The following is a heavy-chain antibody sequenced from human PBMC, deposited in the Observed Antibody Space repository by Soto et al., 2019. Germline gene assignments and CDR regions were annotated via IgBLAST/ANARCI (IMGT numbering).Heavy chain of an antibody. J-gene: IGHJ4*02. Sequence: QVQRVQSGAEVKKPGASVRVSCKASGYTLGDHYLHWVRQAPGQGLEWMGWLTPRSGDTDSAQRFRGRVTMTSDTSINTAYLELNSLRSDDTAVYFCASARLARSHFDNWGQVSLVTVSS. CDR3: ASARLARSHFDN. CDR1: GYTLGDHY. V-gene: IGHV1-2*02. CDR2: LTPRSGDT. D-gene: IGHD3-3*02.